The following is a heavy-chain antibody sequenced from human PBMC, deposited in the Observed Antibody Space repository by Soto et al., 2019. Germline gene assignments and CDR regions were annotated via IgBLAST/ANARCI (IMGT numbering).Heavy chain of an antibody. V-gene: IGHV1-69*06. CDR1: GGTFSSYA. Sequence: GASVKVSCKASGGTFSSYAISWVRQAPGQGLEWMGGIIPIFGTANYAQKFKGRVTITADKSTSTAYMELSSLRSEDTAVYYCARGPYGDYSDYWGQGTLVTVSS. J-gene: IGHJ4*02. CDR3: ARGPYGDYSDY. CDR2: IIPIFGTA. D-gene: IGHD4-17*01.